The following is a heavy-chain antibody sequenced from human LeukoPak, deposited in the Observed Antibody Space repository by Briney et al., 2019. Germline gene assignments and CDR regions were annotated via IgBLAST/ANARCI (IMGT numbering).Heavy chain of an antibody. J-gene: IGHJ3*02. D-gene: IGHD1-1*01. CDR3: ARGGRGEGTGTTRVAFDI. Sequence: GASVKVSCKASGYTFTSYDISWVRQAPGQGLEWMGWISAYNGNTNYAQKLQGRVTMTRDTSTSTVYMELSSLRSEDTAVYYCARGGRGEGTGTTRVAFDIWGQGTMVTVSS. CDR1: GYTFTSYD. CDR2: ISAYNGNT. V-gene: IGHV1-18*01.